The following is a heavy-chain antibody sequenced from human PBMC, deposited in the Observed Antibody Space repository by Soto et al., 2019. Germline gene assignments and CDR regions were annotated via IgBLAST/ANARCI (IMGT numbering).Heavy chain of an antibody. D-gene: IGHD5-12*01. V-gene: IGHV4-59*01. CDR2: IYNSGST. Sequence: SETLSLTCTVSGGSISSYCWGWIRQPPGKGLEWIGYIYNSGSTNYNPSLKSRVTISVDTSNNQFSLRLTSVTAADTAVYYCAREDIEVDYYYMDVWGKGTTVTVSS. CDR1: GGSISSYC. J-gene: IGHJ6*03. CDR3: AREDIEVDYYYMDV.